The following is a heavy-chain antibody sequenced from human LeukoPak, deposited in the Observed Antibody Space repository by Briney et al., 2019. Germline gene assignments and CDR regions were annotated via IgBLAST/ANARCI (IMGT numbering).Heavy chain of an antibody. Sequence: SSETLSLTCAVYGGSFRGYYWSWIRQPPGKGLEWIGEINHSGSTNYNPSLKSRVTISVDTSKNQFSLKLSSVTAADTAVYYCARELAYCSSSSCYGGTFHIWGQGTMVTVSS. J-gene: IGHJ3*02. CDR1: GGSFRGYY. CDR2: INHSGST. V-gene: IGHV4-34*01. D-gene: IGHD2-2*01. CDR3: ARELAYCSSSSCYGGTFHI.